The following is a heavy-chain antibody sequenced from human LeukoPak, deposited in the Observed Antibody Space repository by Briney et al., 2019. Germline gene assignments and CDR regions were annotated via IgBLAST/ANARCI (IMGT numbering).Heavy chain of an antibody. J-gene: IGHJ3*02. CDR2: ISPDGGNT. CDR1: GYTFTNSY. D-gene: IGHD5-24*01. Sequence: ASVKVSCKASGYTFTNSYIHWVRQAPGQVLEWMGLISPDGGNTNYAQNFQGRVTLTRDTSTSTVYMELSSLRSEDTAIYYCARIRDGYNDAYDIWGQGTVVTVPS. CDR3: ARIRDGYNDAYDI. V-gene: IGHV1-46*01.